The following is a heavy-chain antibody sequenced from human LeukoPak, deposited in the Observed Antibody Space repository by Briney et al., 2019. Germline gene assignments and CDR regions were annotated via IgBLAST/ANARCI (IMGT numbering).Heavy chain of an antibody. CDR1: GFTFDDYA. V-gene: IGHV3-43*02. CDR2: ISGDGGST. Sequence: GGSLRLSCAASGFTFDDYAMQWVRQAPGKGLEWVSLISGDGGSTYYADSVKGRFTISRDNSKNSLYLQMNSLRTEDTALYYCAKVGYNSWGIDYWGQGTLVTVST. CDR3: AKVGYNSWGIDY. J-gene: IGHJ4*02. D-gene: IGHD5-24*01.